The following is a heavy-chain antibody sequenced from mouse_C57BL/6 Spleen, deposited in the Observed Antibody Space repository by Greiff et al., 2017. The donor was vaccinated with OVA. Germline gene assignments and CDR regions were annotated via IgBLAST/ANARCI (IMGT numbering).Heavy chain of an antibody. CDR3: AREATVVATNYFDY. CDR1: GYTFTDYY. J-gene: IGHJ2*01. Sequence: EVQLQQSGPELVKPGASVKISCKASGYTFTDYYMNWVKQSHGKSLEWIGDINPNNGGTSYNQKFKGKATLTVDKSSSTAYMELRSLTSEDSAVYNSAREATVVATNYFDYWGEGTTLTVSS. D-gene: IGHD1-1*01. CDR2: INPNNGGT. V-gene: IGHV1-26*01.